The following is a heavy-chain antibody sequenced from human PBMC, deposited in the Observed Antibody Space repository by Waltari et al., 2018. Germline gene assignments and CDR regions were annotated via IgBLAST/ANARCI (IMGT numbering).Heavy chain of an antibody. CDR1: GDSMSSAYW. Sequence: QLQLQESGPGLVKPSGTLSLTCAVSGDSMSSAYWWGWVRQPPGKGLEWIGQVYGGGRTNYNPSFASRVTVALDTYNKQFSLTVTSATAADTAVYYCARDRGRGLYLDSWGPGLLVTVSP. CDR3: ARDRGRGLYLDS. V-gene: IGHV4-4*02. J-gene: IGHJ4*02. D-gene: IGHD2-15*01. CDR2: VYGGGRT.